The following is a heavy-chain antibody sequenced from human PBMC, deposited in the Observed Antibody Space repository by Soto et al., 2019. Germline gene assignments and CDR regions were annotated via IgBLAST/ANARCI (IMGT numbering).Heavy chain of an antibody. J-gene: IGHJ6*03. D-gene: IGHD6-13*01. CDR2: INAGNGNT. CDR3: ARDLVRSGYYYYYYMDV. V-gene: IGHV1-3*01. CDR1: GYTFTSYA. Sequence: ASVKVSCKASGYTFTSYAMHWVRQAPGQRLEWMGWINAGNGNTKYSQKFQGRVTITRDTSASTAYMELSSLRSEDTAVYYCARDLVRSGYYYYYYMDVWGKGTTVTVSS.